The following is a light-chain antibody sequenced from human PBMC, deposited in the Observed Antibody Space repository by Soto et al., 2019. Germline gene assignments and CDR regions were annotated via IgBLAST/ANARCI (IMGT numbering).Light chain of an antibody. V-gene: IGLV2-14*03. Sequence: QSALTQPASVSGSPGQSITISCTGTSSDVGGYDYVSWYQHHPGKAPKLMIYDVSNRPSGVSNRFSGSKSGNTASLTISRLQAEDEADYYCSSYTSSSTLVFGGGTQLTVL. CDR3: SSYTSSSTLV. CDR2: DVS. J-gene: IGLJ2*01. CDR1: SSDVGGYDY.